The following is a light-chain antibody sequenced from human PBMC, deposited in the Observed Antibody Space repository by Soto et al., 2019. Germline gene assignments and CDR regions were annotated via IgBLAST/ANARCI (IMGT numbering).Light chain of an antibody. J-gene: IGLJ3*02. CDR2: GNS. CDR3: QSYDRSLRGGV. V-gene: IGLV1-40*01. Sequence: QSVLTQPPSVSGAPGQRVTISCTGSSSNIGAGYDVHWYQQLPGTAPKLLIYGNSNRPSGVPDRFSGSKSGTSASLAITGLQAEDEADYYCQSYDRSLRGGVFGGGTKLTVL. CDR1: SSNIGAGYD.